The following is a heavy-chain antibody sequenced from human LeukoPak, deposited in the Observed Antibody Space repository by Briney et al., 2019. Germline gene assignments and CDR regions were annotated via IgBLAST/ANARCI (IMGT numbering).Heavy chain of an antibody. D-gene: IGHD3-16*01. V-gene: IGHV1-2*02. Sequence: GASVKVSCKASGYTFIDYYLHWVRQAPGQGPEWMGWINPNSGTTGYAQIFQGRVTMTRDTSISIAYMELSSLRSDDTAVYHCARVRAPSFTQGGFDYWGQGTLVTVSS. J-gene: IGHJ4*02. CDR1: GYTFIDYY. CDR2: INPNSGTT. CDR3: ARVRAPSFTQGGFDY.